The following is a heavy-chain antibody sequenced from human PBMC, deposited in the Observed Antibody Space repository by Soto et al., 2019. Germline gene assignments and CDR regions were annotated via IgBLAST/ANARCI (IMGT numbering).Heavy chain of an antibody. J-gene: IGHJ6*02. CDR2: IYYSGST. D-gene: IGHD5-18*01. Sequence: SETLSLTCTVSGGSISSYYWSWIRQPPGKGLDWIGYIYYSGSTNYNPSLKSRVTISVDTSKNQFSLKLSSVTAADTAVYYCARVSGYSYGGDYYYYYGMDVWGQGTTVTVSS. CDR1: GGSISSYY. CDR3: ARVSGYSYGGDYYYYYGMDV. V-gene: IGHV4-59*01.